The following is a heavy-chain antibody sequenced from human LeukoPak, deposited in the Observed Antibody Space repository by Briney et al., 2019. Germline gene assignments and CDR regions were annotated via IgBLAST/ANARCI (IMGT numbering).Heavy chain of an antibody. V-gene: IGHV3-11*01. CDR2: ISSSGSTI. Sequence: GGSLRLSCAASGLTFSDYYMSWVRQAPGKGLEWVSYISSSGSTIYYADSVRGRFTISRDNAKNSLYLQMNSLRAEDRAVYYCARDRDSSGWNYYYYYHGMDVWGQGTTVTVSS. CDR1: GLTFSDYY. J-gene: IGHJ6*02. D-gene: IGHD6-19*01. CDR3: ARDRDSSGWNYYYYYHGMDV.